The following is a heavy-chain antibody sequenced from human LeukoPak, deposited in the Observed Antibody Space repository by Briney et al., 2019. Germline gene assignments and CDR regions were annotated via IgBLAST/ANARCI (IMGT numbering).Heavy chain of an antibody. Sequence: SVKVFCKASGGTFTIYAISWVRQAPGQGLEWMGRIIPILGIANYAQKFQGRVTITADKSTSTAYRELSSLRSEDTAVYYCAREGIAAAGYYFDYWGQGTLVTVSS. V-gene: IGHV1-69*04. CDR2: IIPILGIA. CDR3: AREGIAAAGYYFDY. J-gene: IGHJ4*02. D-gene: IGHD6-25*01. CDR1: GGTFTIYA.